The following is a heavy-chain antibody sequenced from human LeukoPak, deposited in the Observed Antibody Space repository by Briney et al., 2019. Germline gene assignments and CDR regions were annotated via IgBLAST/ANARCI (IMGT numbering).Heavy chain of an antibody. V-gene: IGHV1-69*13. D-gene: IGHD1-26*01. CDR2: IIPIFGTA. CDR1: GGTFSSYA. J-gene: IGHJ4*02. CDR3: ARESGGGIVGATWVFDY. Sequence: SVKVSCKASGGTFSSYAISWVRQAPGQGLEWMGRIIPIFGTANYAQKFQGRVTITADESTSTAYMELSSLRSEDTAVYYCARESGGGIVGATWVFDYWGQGTLVTVSS.